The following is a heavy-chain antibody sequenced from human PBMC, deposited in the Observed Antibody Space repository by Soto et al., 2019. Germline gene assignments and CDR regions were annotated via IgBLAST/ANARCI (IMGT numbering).Heavy chain of an antibody. J-gene: IGHJ4*02. D-gene: IGHD3-10*01. CDR3: VKQSGSGSYFHVGSGGHFDS. Sequence: GASVKVSCKASGYTFTSYDINWVRQATGQGLEWMGWMNPNSGNTGYAQKFQGRVTMTRNTSISTAYMELSSLRSDDTAIYYCVKQSGSGSYFHVGSGGHFDSWGQGTLVTVSS. CDR2: MNPNSGNT. V-gene: IGHV1-8*01. CDR1: GYTFTSYD.